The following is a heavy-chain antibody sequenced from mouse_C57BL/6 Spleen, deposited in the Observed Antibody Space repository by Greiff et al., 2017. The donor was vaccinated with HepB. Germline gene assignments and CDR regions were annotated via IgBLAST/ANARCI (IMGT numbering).Heavy chain of an antibody. CDR1: GYSITSGYY. J-gene: IGHJ3*01. CDR2: ISYDGSN. V-gene: IGHV3-6*01. CDR3: ARDVGPVAYYSNYPFAY. D-gene: IGHD2-5*01. Sequence: EVKLQESGPGLVKPSQSLSLTCSVTGYSITSGYYWNWIRQFPGNKLEWMGYISYDGSNNYNPSLKNRISITRDTSKNQFFLKLNSVTTEDTATYYCARDVGPVAYYSNYPFAYWGQGTLVTVSA.